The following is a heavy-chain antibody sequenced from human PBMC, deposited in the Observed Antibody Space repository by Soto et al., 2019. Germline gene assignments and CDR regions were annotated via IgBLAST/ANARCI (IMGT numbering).Heavy chain of an antibody. CDR1: VGSISSGGYY. Sequence: SETLSLTCTVSVGSISSGGYYWSWIRQHPGKGLEWIGYIYYSGSTYYNPSLKSRVTISVDTSKNQFSLKLTSVTAADTAVYYGARVRGGWPFDEWGQGSLVTV. J-gene: IGHJ4*02. CDR2: IYYSGST. V-gene: IGHV4-31*03. CDR3: ARVRGGWPFDE.